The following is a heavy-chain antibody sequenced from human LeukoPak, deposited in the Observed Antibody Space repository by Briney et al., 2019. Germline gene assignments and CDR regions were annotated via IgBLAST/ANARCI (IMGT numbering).Heavy chain of an antibody. CDR3: AKGPADNYYDSSGRHFDY. CDR2: IFSGGRI. Sequence: GGSLRLSCAASEFWVSDNYMSWVRQAPGKGPEWVSVIFSGGRIYYADSVRGRFTISRDESKNSLYLQMNSLRAEDTAVYYCAKGPADNYYDSSGRHFDYWGQGTLVTVSS. D-gene: IGHD3-22*01. V-gene: IGHV3-66*01. CDR1: EFWVSDNY. J-gene: IGHJ4*02.